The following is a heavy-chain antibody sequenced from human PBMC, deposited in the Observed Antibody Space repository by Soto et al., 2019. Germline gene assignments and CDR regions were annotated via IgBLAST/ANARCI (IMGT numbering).Heavy chain of an antibody. CDR1: VFTFNNKW. D-gene: IGHD1-26*01. J-gene: IGHJ4*02. Sequence: GSLRISGTASVFTFNNKWMHWVRQAPGKGLVWLSRIDGAAATTNYADSVKGRFTISRDNAKNIVFLHVNGLTDEDTAVYYCARGGAMGVDYWGQGTLVTVSS. CDR2: IDGAAATT. V-gene: IGHV3-74*01. CDR3: ARGGAMGVDY.